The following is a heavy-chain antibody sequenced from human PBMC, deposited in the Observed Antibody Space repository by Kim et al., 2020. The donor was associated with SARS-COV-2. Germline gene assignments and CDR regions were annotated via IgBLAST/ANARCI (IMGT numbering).Heavy chain of an antibody. CDR2: INHSGST. J-gene: IGHJ4*02. V-gene: IGHV4-34*01. CDR3: ARMGYDSSGYWLDY. D-gene: IGHD3-22*01. CDR1: GGSFSGYY. Sequence: SETLSLTCAVYGGSFSGYYWSWIRQPPGKGLEWIGEINHSGSTNYNPSLKSRVTISVDTSKNQFSLKLSSVTAADTAVYYCARMGYDSSGYWLDYWGQGTLVTVSS.